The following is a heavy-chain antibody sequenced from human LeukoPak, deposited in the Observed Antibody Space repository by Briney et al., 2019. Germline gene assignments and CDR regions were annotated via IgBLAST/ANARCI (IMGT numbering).Heavy chain of an antibody. CDR3: ARDNSVRDEARWFNP. Sequence: SVKLSCKASGGTFSRYAISWVRQARGQGLEWMGRITPVLGTTNYAQTFQNKVTITADESTSTTYMELSSLTSEDTAVYYCARDNSVRDEARWFNPWGQGTLVTVSS. V-gene: IGHV1-69*11. CDR1: GGTFSRYA. J-gene: IGHJ5*02. CDR2: ITPVLGTT. D-gene: IGHD5-24*01.